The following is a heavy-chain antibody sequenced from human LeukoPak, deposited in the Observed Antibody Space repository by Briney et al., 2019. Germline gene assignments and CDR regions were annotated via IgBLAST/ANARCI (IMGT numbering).Heavy chain of an antibody. D-gene: IGHD2-2*01. V-gene: IGHV4-31*03. CDR3: VRDLGYCSSTSCRYFDC. Sequence: SETLSLTCTVSGGSISSGGYYWSWIRQYPGKGLEWIGYIYYSGSTYYNPSLKSRVTISIDTSKNHFSLKLSSVTAADTAIYYCVRDLGYCSSTSCRYFDCWGQGTLVTVSS. CDR2: IYYSGST. J-gene: IGHJ4*02. CDR1: GGSISSGGYY.